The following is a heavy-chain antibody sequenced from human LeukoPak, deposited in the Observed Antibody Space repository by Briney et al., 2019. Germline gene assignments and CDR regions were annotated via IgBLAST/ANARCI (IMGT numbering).Heavy chain of an antibody. CDR2: IERDGSKK. V-gene: IGHV3-7*01. CDR3: ATAPAAADSC. J-gene: IGHJ4*02. Sequence: GGSLRLSCAASGFTFSSFWMTWVRQAPGKGLEWVANIERDGSKKTYVDSVKGRFTIPRDNAKTSLYLQMSSLRAEDTAVYYCATAPAAADSCWGQGTLVAVSS. D-gene: IGHD6-13*01. CDR1: GFTFSSFW.